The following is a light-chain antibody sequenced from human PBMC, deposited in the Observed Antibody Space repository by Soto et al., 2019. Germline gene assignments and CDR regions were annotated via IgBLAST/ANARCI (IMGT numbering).Light chain of an antibody. CDR2: EVS. CDR3: SSYTSSSTPYV. J-gene: IGLJ1*01. CDR1: SSDVGGYNY. V-gene: IGLV2-14*01. Sequence: QSVLTQPASVSGSPGQWITISCTGTSSDVGGYNYVSWYQQLPGKAPKLMIYEVSNRPSGVSNRFSGSKSGNTASLTISGLQAEDEADYYCSSYTSSSTPYVFGTGTKLTVL.